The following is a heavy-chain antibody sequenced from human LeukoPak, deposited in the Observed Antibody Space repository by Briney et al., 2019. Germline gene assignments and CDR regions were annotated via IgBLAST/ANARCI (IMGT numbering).Heavy chain of an antibody. J-gene: IGHJ4*02. V-gene: IGHV3-43*02. CDR2: ISGDGGGT. CDR1: GFTLDDYA. CDR3: AKDLATDYYETSGYDY. D-gene: IGHD3-22*01. Sequence: PGGSLRLSCAASGFTLDDYAMHWVLQAPGKGLEWVSLISGDGGGTYYADSVKGRFTISRDNRKNSLYLQMNSLRNEDTALYYCAKDLATDYYETSGYDYWGQGTLVTVSS.